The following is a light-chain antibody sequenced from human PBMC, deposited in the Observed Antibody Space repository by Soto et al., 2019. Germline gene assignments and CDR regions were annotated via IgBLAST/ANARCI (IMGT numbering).Light chain of an antibody. CDR2: DAS. J-gene: IGKJ1*01. CDR3: QQYSTYPWT. V-gene: IGKV1-16*01. CDR1: QGISNY. Sequence: DIQMTQSPSSLSSSVGDRVTITFRASQGISNYLAWFQQKPGKAPKLLIFDASSLESGVPSRFRGSGYATELTITISSMQTDDFETYYCQQYSTYPWTFGHGTKVDIK.